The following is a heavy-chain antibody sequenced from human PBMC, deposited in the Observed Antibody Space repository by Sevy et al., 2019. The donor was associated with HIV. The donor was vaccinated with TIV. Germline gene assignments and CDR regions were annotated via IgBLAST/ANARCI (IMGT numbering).Heavy chain of an antibody. J-gene: IGHJ3*02. V-gene: IGHV3-23*01. CDR2: ISGSGGST. CDR1: GFTFSSYA. Sequence: WGSLRLSCAASGFTFSSYAMSWVRQAPGKGLEWVSAISGSGGSTYYADSVKGRFTISRANSKNTLYLQMNSLRAEDTAVYYCAKDDRIAVAGLIAFDIWGQGTMVTVSS. D-gene: IGHD6-19*01. CDR3: AKDDRIAVAGLIAFDI.